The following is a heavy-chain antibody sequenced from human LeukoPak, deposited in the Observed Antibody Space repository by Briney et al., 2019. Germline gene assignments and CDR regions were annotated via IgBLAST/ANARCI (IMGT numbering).Heavy chain of an antibody. J-gene: IGHJ4*02. D-gene: IGHD3-3*01. V-gene: IGHV3-7*01. CDR3: ASQNYDFWSGIQLFDY. CDR2: IKQDGSEK. CDR1: GFTFSSYW. Sequence: TGGSLRLSCAASGFTFSSYWMSWVRQAPGKGLEWVANIKQDGSEKYYVDSVKGRFTISRDNAKNSLYLQMNSLRAGDTAVYYCASQNYDFWSGIQLFDYWGQGTLVTVSS.